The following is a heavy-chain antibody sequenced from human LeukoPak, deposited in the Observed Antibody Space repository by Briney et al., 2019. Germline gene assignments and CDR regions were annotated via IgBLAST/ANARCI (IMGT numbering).Heavy chain of an antibody. Sequence: GASVKVSCKASGYTFTGYYMHWVRQAPGQGLEWMGWINPNSGGTNYAQKFQGRVTMTRDTSISTAYMELSRLRPDDTAVYYCARQASVRTRFDPWGQGTLVTVSS. J-gene: IGHJ5*02. D-gene: IGHD1-14*01. CDR1: GYTFTGYY. CDR2: INPNSGGT. V-gene: IGHV1-2*02. CDR3: ARQASVRTRFDP.